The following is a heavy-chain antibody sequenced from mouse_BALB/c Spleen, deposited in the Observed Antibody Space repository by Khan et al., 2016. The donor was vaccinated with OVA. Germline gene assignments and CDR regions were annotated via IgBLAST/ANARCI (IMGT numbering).Heavy chain of an antibody. CDR2: IWGDGFT. CDR3: SRGPYFGNYFAMDY. V-gene: IGHV2-6-7*01. J-gene: IGHJ4*01. CDR1: GFSLTGYG. Sequence: VQLQESGPGLVAPSQSLSITCTVSGFSLTGYGVNWVRQPPGKGLEWLGVIWGDGFTDYHSALKSRLIISKDNSKSQVFLKMNSLQTDDTARYYCSRGPYFGNYFAMDYWGQGTSVTVSS. D-gene: IGHD2-10*01.